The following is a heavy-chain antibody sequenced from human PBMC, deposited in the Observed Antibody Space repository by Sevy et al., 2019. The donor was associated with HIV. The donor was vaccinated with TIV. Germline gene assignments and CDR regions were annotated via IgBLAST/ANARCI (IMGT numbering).Heavy chain of an antibody. D-gene: IGHD1-1*01. Sequence: GGSLRISCAASGFTFSSYSMNWVRQGPGKGLEWVSSISSSSNYIYYADSVKGRFTISRDNAKNSLYLQMNSLRAEDTAVYYCARDSTGSSEAGYYYGMDVWGQGTTVTVSS. V-gene: IGHV3-21*01. CDR3: ARDSTGSSEAGYYYGMDV. CDR2: ISSSSNYI. CDR1: GFTFSSYS. J-gene: IGHJ6*02.